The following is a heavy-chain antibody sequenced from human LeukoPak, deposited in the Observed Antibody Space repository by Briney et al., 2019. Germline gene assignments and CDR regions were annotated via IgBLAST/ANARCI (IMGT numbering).Heavy chain of an antibody. Sequence: PSETLSLTCTVFYGSFSGYYWSWIRQPPGKGLEWIGEINHSGNTNYNPSLKSRITISADTSKDQFTLKLSSVTAADTALYYCARHGLVAARHAFDIWGQGTMVTVSS. D-gene: IGHD6-6*01. V-gene: IGHV4-34*01. CDR2: INHSGNT. CDR1: YGSFSGYY. J-gene: IGHJ3*02. CDR3: ARHGLVAARHAFDI.